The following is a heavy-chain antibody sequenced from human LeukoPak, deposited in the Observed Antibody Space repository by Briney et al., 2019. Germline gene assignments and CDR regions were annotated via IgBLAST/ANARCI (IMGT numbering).Heavy chain of an antibody. CDR1: GYTFTSNY. Sequence: ASVKVSCTASGYTFTSNYIHWVRQAPGQGLEWMGMIYPRDGSTSYAQKFQGRVTITRDTSASTAYMELSSLRSEDTAVYYCAREGHSSSWFDYWGQGTLVTVSS. D-gene: IGHD6-13*01. J-gene: IGHJ4*02. CDR3: AREGHSSSWFDY. V-gene: IGHV1-46*01. CDR2: IYPRDGST.